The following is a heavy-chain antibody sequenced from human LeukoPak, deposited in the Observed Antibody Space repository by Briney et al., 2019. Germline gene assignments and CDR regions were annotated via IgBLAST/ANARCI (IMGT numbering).Heavy chain of an antibody. CDR2: ITAGGDKT. Sequence: RGSLRLSCAASGFTFNSYAMTWVRQAPGKGLEWASGITAGGDKTFYADSVKGRFTISRDNSKNTLYLQTDSLRVEDTAVYYCAVGHYPDASCDGDCYYSYWGQGTLVTVSS. D-gene: IGHD2-21*02. V-gene: IGHV3-23*01. CDR3: AVGHYPDASCDGDCYYSY. CDR1: GFTFNSYA. J-gene: IGHJ4*02.